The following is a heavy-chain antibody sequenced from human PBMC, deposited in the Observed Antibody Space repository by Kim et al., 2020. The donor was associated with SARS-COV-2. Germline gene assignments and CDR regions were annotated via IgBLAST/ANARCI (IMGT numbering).Heavy chain of an antibody. J-gene: IGHJ4*02. V-gene: IGHV1-46*01. Sequence: NSAQKFQGRVTMTRDTSTSTVYMELSGLRSEDTAVYYCARAWWQLGYFDFWGQGTLVSVSS. CDR3: ARAWWQLGYFDF. D-gene: IGHD2-15*01.